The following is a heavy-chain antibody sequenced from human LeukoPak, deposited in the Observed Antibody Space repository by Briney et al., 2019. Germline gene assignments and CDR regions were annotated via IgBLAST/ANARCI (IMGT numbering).Heavy chain of an antibody. CDR1: GGSISSSNW. D-gene: IGHD4-17*01. J-gene: IGHJ3*02. V-gene: IGHV4-4*02. CDR2: IYHSGST. CDR3: ARDGDYGDYAPAPADAFDI. Sequence: SGTLSLTCAVSGGSISSSNWWSWVRQPPGKGLEWIGEIYHSGSTNYNPSLKSRVTISVDKSKNQFSLKLSSVTAADTAVYYCARDGDYGDYAPAPADAFDIWGQGTMVTVPS.